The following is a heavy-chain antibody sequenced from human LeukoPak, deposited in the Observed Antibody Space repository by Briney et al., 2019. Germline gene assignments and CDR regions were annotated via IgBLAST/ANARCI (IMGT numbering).Heavy chain of an antibody. D-gene: IGHD3-3*01. CDR2: ISYDGSNK. Sequence: GGSLRLSCAASGFTFSSYAMHWVRQAPGKGLEWVAVISYDGSNKYYADSVKGRFTISRDNSKSTLYLQMNSLRAEDTAVYYCARTPYDFWSGYYFDYWGQGTLVTVSS. J-gene: IGHJ4*02. V-gene: IGHV3-30-3*01. CDR1: GFTFSSYA. CDR3: ARTPYDFWSGYYFDY.